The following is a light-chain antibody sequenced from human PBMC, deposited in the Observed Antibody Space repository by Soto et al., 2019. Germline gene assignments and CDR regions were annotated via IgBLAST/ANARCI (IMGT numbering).Light chain of an antibody. CDR1: QSVGSNY. CDR3: EQYDKWPPSNT. J-gene: IGKJ2*01. CDR2: GAS. V-gene: IGKV3-20*01. Sequence: EIVLTQSPGTLSLSPGERATLSCRASQSVGSNYLAWYQQKPGQAPRLLIYGASSRATGIPDRFSGSGSGTDFTLTISSLQSEDCAVYYCEQYDKWPPSNTFGQGTKLEIK.